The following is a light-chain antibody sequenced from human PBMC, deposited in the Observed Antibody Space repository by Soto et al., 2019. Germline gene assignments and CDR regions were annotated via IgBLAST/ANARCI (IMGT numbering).Light chain of an antibody. CDR1: QSISGT. CDR2: GAS. CDR3: QQFNSYPLT. J-gene: IGKJ4*01. Sequence: DIVMTQSPATLSVSPGGRATLSCRASQSISGTLAWYQQKPGQAPRLLIHGASTRAPGFPARFSGGGSGTDFTLTISRLEPEDFAVYYCQQFNSYPLTFGGGTKVDIK. V-gene: IGKV3-15*01.